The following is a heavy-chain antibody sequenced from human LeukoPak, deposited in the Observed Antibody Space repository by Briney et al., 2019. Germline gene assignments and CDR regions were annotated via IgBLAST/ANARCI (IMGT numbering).Heavy chain of an antibody. D-gene: IGHD3-22*01. J-gene: IGHJ3*02. CDR3: ARAGITMIVVVKHAFDI. CDR2: IIPIFGTA. Sequence: ASVKVSCKASGGTFSSYAISWVRQAPGQGLEWMGGIIPIFGTANYAQKFQGRVTITADESTSTAYMELSSLRSEDTAVYYCARAGITMIVVVKHAFDIWGQGTMVTVSS. CDR1: GGTFSSYA. V-gene: IGHV1-69*13.